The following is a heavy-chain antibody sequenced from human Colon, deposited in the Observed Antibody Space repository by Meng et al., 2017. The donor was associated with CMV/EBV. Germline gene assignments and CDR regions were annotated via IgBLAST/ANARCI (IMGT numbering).Heavy chain of an antibody. CDR1: GGSFSNYY. D-gene: IGHD3-10*01. CDR2: IHQSGIT. J-gene: IGHJ4*02. V-gene: IGHV4-34*01. Sequence: VQRTQWGAGLLKASETLSLPCVVSGGSFSNYYWSWIRQSPGKGLEWIGDIHQSGITNHNPSLKSRVTISIDTSKNQFSLKLSSVTAADTALYYCAGGTYQAWEVLYFWGQGTLVTVSS. CDR3: AGGTYQAWEVLYF.